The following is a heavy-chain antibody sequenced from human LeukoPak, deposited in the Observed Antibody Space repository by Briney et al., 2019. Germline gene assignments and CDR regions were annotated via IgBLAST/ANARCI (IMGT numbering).Heavy chain of an antibody. V-gene: IGHV4-59*01. CDR1: GGSISSYY. CDR3: ARGGSRPSYYDIWSGLDY. Sequence: SETLSLTCTVSGGSISSYYWSWIRQPPGKALEWIGYIYYSGSTNYNPSLKSRVTISVDTSKNQFSLKLSSVTAADTAVYYCARGGSRPSYYDIWSGLDYWGPGTLVTVSS. CDR2: IYYSGST. J-gene: IGHJ4*02. D-gene: IGHD3-3*01.